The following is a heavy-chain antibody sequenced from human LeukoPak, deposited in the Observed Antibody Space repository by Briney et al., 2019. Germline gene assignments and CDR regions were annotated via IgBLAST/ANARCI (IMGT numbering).Heavy chain of an antibody. CDR2: IKHDGAEK. Sequence: PGGSLRLSCATSRFTFSNYWMTWVRQAPGKGLEWVAHIKHDGAEKYYVDSVKGRFTISRDNAKNSLYLQMTTLRAEDTAVYYCVGDPGDYWGQGTLVSVSS. V-gene: IGHV3-7*01. CDR3: VGDPGDY. CDR1: RFTFSNYW. J-gene: IGHJ4*02.